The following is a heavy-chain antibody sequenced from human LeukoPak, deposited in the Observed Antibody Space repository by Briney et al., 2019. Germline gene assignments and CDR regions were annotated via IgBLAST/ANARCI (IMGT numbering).Heavy chain of an antibody. Sequence: GGSLRLSCSASGFTFSSYAMSWVSQAPGKGLEWVSAISGSGGSPYYADSVKGRFTISRDNSKNTLYLQMNSLRAEDTAVYYCARDRDILTATDYWGQGTLVTVSS. D-gene: IGHD3-9*01. CDR3: ARDRDILTATDY. V-gene: IGHV3-23*01. CDR2: ISGSGGSP. J-gene: IGHJ4*02. CDR1: GFTFSSYA.